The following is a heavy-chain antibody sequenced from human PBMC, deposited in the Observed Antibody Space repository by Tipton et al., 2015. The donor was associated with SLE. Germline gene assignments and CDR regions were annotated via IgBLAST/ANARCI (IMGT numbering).Heavy chain of an antibody. Sequence: TLSLTCTVSGYSISSGYYWGWIRQPPGKGLEWIGSIYHSGSTYYNPSLKSRVTISVDTSKNQFSLKLSSVTAADTAVYYCARGRLWLHYRGQGTLVAVSA. CDR3: ARGRLWLHY. J-gene: IGHJ4*02. V-gene: IGHV4-38-2*02. CDR2: IYHSGST. D-gene: IGHD5-18*01. CDR1: GYSISSGYY.